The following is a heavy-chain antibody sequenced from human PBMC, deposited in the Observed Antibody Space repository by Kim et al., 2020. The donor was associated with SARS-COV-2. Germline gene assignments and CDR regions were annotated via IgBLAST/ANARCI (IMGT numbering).Heavy chain of an antibody. D-gene: IGHD3-9*01. CDR1: GYSISSGYY. J-gene: IGHJ4*02. V-gene: IGHV4-38-2*02. Sequence: SETLSLTCTVSGYSISSGYYWGWIRQPPGKGLEWIGSIYHSGSTYYNPSLKSRVTISVDTSKNQFSLKLSSVTAADTAVYYCARVLPGGSMAPDYWGQGTLVTVSS. CDR3: ARVLPGGSMAPDY. CDR2: IYHSGST.